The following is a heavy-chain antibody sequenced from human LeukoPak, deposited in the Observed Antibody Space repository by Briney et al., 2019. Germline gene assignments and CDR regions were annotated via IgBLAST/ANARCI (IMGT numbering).Heavy chain of an antibody. CDR3: AGASGSYDY. V-gene: IGHV3-33*01. Sequence: GGSLRLSCAASGFTFSTYGLHWVRQAPGKGLEWVAVIWNDGSIRYYADSVKGRFTVSRDNSKNTLYLQMNNLRAEDTAVYYCAGASGSYDYWGQGTLVTVSS. J-gene: IGHJ4*02. CDR2: IWNDGSIR. CDR1: GFTFSTYG. D-gene: IGHD1-26*01.